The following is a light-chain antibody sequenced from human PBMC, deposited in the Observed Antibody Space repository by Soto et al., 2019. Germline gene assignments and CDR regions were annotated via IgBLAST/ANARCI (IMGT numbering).Light chain of an antibody. CDR3: QQCGSSGP. V-gene: IGKV3-20*01. CDR1: QSVSSYY. CDR2: AAS. Sequence: NVLTKSAGTLSLKQGERATLSCRASQSVSSYYLAWYQQKPGQAPRLLIYAASSRATGIPDRFSGGGSGTDFTLTISRLEPEDFAVYYCQQCGSSGPFGQGGKVDI. J-gene: IGKJ1*01.